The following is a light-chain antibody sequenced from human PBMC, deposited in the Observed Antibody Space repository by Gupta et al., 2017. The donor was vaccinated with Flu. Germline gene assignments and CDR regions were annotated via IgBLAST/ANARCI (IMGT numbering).Light chain of an antibody. CDR3: QKSRNGRT. CDR1: QSVRRY. V-gene: IGKV3-11*01. J-gene: IGKJ1*01. CDR2: AAS. Sequence: SPPSLSLAQRDTATLSSRASQSVRRYLAWYQHNPGPAPRILSDAASNRATGIPARFSGSGSGTDFTLTISRLEPEDFALYYCQKSRNGRTFGQGTKVEFK.